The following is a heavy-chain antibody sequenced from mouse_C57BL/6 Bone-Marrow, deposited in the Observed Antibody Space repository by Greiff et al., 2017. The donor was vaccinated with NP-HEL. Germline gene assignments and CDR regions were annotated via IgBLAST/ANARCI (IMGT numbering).Heavy chain of an antibody. D-gene: IGHD2-4*01. Sequence: QVQLQQSGAELVKPGASVKMSCKASGYTFTSYWITWVKQRPGQGLEWIGDIYPGSGSTNYNEKFKSKATLTVDTSSSTAYMQLSSLTSEDSAVYYCARAGDYDGPWFAYWGQGTLVTVSA. CDR1: GYTFTSYW. J-gene: IGHJ3*01. V-gene: IGHV1-55*01. CDR3: ARAGDYDGPWFAY. CDR2: IYPGSGST.